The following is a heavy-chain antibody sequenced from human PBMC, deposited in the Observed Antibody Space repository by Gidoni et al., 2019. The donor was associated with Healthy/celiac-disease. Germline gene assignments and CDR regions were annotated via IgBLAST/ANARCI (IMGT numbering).Heavy chain of an antibody. CDR3: ARGLVAAAYFDY. Sequence: QGQLQQWGAGLLKPSEPLSRTCDVYDGSFIGYYWSWIRQPHGKGLEWIGVIKHSGSTNYHPSLKSRVTISVDTSKNQFSLKLSYGTAADTAVYYCARGLVAAAYFDYWGQGTLVTVSS. J-gene: IGHJ4*02. CDR2: IKHSGST. V-gene: IGHV4-34*01. CDR1: DGSFIGYY. D-gene: IGHD6-13*01.